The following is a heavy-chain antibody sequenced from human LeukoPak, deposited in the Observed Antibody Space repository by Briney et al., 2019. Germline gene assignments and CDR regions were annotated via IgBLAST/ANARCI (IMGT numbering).Heavy chain of an antibody. V-gene: IGHV4-59*01. Sequence: SETLSLTCTVSGGSISSYYWSWIRQPPGKGLEWIGYIYYSGSTNYNPSFKSRVTISVDTSKNQFSLKLSSVTAADTAVYYCARVSIGDDAFDIWGQGTMVTVSS. CDR2: IYYSGST. D-gene: IGHD2-21*01. CDR3: ARVSIGDDAFDI. CDR1: GGSISSYY. J-gene: IGHJ3*02.